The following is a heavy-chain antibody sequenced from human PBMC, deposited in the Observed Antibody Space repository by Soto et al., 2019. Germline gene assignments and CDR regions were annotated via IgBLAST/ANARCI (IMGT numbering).Heavy chain of an antibody. Sequence: PSETLSLTCTVSGGSISSSSYYWGWIRQPPGKGLEWIGSIYYSGSTYYNPSLKSRVTISVYTSKNQFSLKLSSVTAADTAVYYCSSHPSKLNYGHPFDYWGQGTLVTVSS. CDR2: IYYSGST. CDR3: SSHPSKLNYGHPFDY. CDR1: GGSISSSSYY. D-gene: IGHD1-7*01. J-gene: IGHJ4*02. V-gene: IGHV4-39*01.